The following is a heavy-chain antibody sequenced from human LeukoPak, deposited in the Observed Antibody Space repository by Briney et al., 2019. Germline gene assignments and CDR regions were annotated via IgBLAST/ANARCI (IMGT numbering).Heavy chain of an antibody. CDR3: ARDGYSGSDAL. D-gene: IGHD5-12*01. CDR2: IYHSGST. V-gene: IGHV4-59*01. J-gene: IGHJ4*02. CDR1: GGSISAYY. Sequence: SETLSLTCTVSGGSISAYYWGWIRQPPGKGLEWIGYIYHSGSTNYNPSLKSRVTISVDTSQNQFYLKLSSVTAADTAVYYCARDGYSGSDALWGQGTLVTVSS.